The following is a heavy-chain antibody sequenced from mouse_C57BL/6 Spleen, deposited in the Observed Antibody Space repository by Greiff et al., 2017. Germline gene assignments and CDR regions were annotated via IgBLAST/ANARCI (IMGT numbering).Heavy chain of an antibody. CDR2: IDPETGGT. Sequence: VQLQQSGAELVRPGASVTLSCKASGYTFTDYEMHWVKQTPVHGLEWIGAIDPETGGTAYNQKFKGKAIRTADKSSSTAYMELRSLTSEDSAVYYCIITTVVAYYFDYWGQGTTLTVSS. V-gene: IGHV1-15*01. D-gene: IGHD1-1*01. J-gene: IGHJ2*01. CDR3: IITTVVAYYFDY. CDR1: GYTFTDYE.